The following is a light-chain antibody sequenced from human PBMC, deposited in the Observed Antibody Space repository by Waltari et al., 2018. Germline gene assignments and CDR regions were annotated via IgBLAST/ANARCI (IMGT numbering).Light chain of an antibody. CDR3: QQAHTFPFT. J-gene: IGKJ3*01. CDR1: ERLRTW. CDR2: GAS. Sequence: DIQMAHSPSSVSASVGATVTITCRASERLRTWLAWYQQKPGKAPKLLIYGASILQSGVPGRFRGSGSGTEFTLTISNLQPDDFASYYCQQAHTFPFTFGPGTKLYIK. V-gene: IGKV1-12*01.